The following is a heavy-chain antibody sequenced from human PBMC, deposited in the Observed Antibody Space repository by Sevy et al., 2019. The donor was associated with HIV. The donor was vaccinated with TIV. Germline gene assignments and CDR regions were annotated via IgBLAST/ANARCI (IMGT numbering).Heavy chain of an antibody. J-gene: IGHJ4*02. D-gene: IGHD3-10*01. CDR2: MRPNSGEV. Sequence: ASVKVSCKASRSTFVSNDITWLRQAPGQGLEWVGWMRPNSGEVGYAQKFQGRVTMTRNISITTAYMELGRLRFDDTAVYYCAQSYYFTYWGQGTVVTVSS. CDR1: RSTFVSND. V-gene: IGHV1-8*01. CDR3: AQSYYFTY.